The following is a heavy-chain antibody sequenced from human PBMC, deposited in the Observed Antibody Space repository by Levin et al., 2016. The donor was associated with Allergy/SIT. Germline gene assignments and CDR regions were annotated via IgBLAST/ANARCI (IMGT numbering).Heavy chain of an antibody. Sequence: GESLKISCKGSGYSFTSYWIGWVRQMPGKGLEWMGIIYPGDSDTRYSPSFQGQVTISADKSISTAYLQWGSLKASDTAMYYCARALYYYDSSGYSVYWYFDLWGRGTLVTVSS. CDR1: GYSFTSYW. CDR3: ARALYYYDSSGYSVYWYFDL. D-gene: IGHD3-22*01. V-gene: IGHV5-51*01. CDR2: IYPGDSDT. J-gene: IGHJ2*01.